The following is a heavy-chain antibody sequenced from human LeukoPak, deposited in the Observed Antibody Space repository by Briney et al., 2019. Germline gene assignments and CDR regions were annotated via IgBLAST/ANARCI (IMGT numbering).Heavy chain of an antibody. D-gene: IGHD2-2*01. CDR2: IYHSGST. CDR3: ARRGRGYCSSTSCPRFDP. CDR1: GGSISSSNW. V-gene: IGHV4-4*02. Sequence: SETLSLTCAVSGGSISSSNWWSWVRQPPGKGLEWIGEIYHSGSTNYNPSLKSRVTISVDTSKNQFSLKLSSATAADTAVYYCARRGRGYCSSTSCPRFDPWGQGTLVTVSS. J-gene: IGHJ5*02.